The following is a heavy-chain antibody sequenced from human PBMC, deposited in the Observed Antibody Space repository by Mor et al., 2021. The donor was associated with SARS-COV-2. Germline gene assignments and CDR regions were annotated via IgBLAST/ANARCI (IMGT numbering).Heavy chain of an antibody. Sequence: GKGLEWVAVISYDGSNKYYADSVKGRFTISRDNSKNTLYLQMNSLRAEDTAVYYCARAPPRDYGECFDYWGQGT. V-gene: IGHV3-30-3*01. D-gene: IGHD3-10*01. CDR2: ISYDGSNK. CDR3: ARAPPRDYGECFDY. J-gene: IGHJ4*02.